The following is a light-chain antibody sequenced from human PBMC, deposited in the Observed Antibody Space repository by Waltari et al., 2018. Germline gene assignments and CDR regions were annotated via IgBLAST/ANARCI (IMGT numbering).Light chain of an antibody. J-gene: IGKJ1*01. V-gene: IGKV3-20*01. CDR1: QSVSRS. CDR2: DAS. Sequence: IVFTHSQGTLPLSPGQRATLSCSASQSVSRSLAWCQQKHGQAPRLLIYDASTRATGIPDRFSGSGSGTDFSLTISRLEPEDFAVYYCQKYVSLPATFGQGTKVEIK. CDR3: QKYVSLPAT.